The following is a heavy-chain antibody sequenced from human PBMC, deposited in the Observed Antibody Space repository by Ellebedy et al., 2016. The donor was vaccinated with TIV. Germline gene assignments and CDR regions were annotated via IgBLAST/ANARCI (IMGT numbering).Heavy chain of an antibody. CDR2: IYPGDSDT. Sequence: GESLKISCKGSGYSFTSYWISWVRKMPGKGLEWMGIIYPGDSDTRYSPSFQGQVTISADKSISTAYLQWSSLKASDTAMYYCARRGYSYGYAIDYWGQGTLVTVSS. CDR3: ARRGYSYGYAIDY. D-gene: IGHD5-18*01. J-gene: IGHJ4*02. CDR1: GYSFTSYW. V-gene: IGHV5-51*01.